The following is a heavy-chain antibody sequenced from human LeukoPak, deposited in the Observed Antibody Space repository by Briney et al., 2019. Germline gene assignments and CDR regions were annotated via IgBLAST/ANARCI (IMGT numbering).Heavy chain of an antibody. V-gene: IGHV4-59*01. J-gene: IGHJ4*02. D-gene: IGHD4-17*01. Sequence: PSGTLSLTCTVSGGSISGSYWSWIRQPPGKGLEWIAYMYNRGSSNYNPSLKSGVTISINTSKNQFSLKLRSLTAADTAIYYCARGIESYGDFGYWGQGILVTVSS. CDR2: MYNRGSS. CDR1: GGSISGSY. CDR3: ARGIESYGDFGY.